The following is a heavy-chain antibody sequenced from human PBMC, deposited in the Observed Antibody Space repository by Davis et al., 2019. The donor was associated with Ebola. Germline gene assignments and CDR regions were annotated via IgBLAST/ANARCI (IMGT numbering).Heavy chain of an antibody. J-gene: IGHJ6*02. CDR3: ARLSSTWSSLYGMDV. Sequence: ASVKVSCKASEYTFTSYYVHWVRQAPGQGLEWMGAIAPSGGSTIYAQKFQGRVTMTRDTSTSTVYMELSSLRSEDTAVYYCARLSSTWSSLYGMDVWGQGTTVTVSS. V-gene: IGHV1-46*01. CDR1: EYTFTSYY. CDR2: IAPSGGST. D-gene: IGHD6-13*01.